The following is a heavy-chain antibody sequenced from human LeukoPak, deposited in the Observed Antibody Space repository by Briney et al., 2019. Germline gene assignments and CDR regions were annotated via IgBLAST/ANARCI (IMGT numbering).Heavy chain of an antibody. CDR1: GDSVSSNSAA. J-gene: IGHJ6*03. CDR3: ARDVVGATRRISYYYYYMDV. Sequence: SQTLSLTCAISGDSVSSNSAAWNWIRQSPSRGLEWLGRTYYRSKWYNDYAVSVKSRITINPDTSKNQFSLQLNSVTPEDTAVYYCARDVVGATRRISYYYYYMDVWGKGTTVTVSS. CDR2: TYYRSKWYN. V-gene: IGHV6-1*01. D-gene: IGHD1-26*01.